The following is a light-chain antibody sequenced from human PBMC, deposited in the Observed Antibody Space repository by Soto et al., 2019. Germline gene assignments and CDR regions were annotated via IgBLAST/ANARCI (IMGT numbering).Light chain of an antibody. CDR1: QSVINNY. V-gene: IGKV3-20*01. Sequence: IGLTQSQGTLSLSPGERATLSCRASQSVINNYLAWYQQKPGQAPRLLIYGASNRATGIPDRFSGSGSGTDFTLTVSRLEPEDFAVYYCQQYGRSVGFGQGTKVDIK. J-gene: IGKJ1*01. CDR2: GAS. CDR3: QQYGRSVG.